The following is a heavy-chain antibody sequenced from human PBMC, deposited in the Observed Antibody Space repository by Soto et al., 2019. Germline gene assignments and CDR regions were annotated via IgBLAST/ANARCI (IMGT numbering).Heavy chain of an antibody. CDR2: MNPNSGNT. V-gene: IGHV1-8*01. J-gene: IGHJ6*02. Sequence: ASVKVSCKASGYTFTSYDINWVRQATGQGLEWMGWMNPNSGNTGYAQKFQGRVTMTRNTSISTAYMELSSLRSEDTAVYYCARGNVLIWFGETHRTYGMDFWGQGTTVTVSS. CDR1: GYTFTSYD. CDR3: ARGNVLIWFGETHRTYGMDF. D-gene: IGHD3-10*01.